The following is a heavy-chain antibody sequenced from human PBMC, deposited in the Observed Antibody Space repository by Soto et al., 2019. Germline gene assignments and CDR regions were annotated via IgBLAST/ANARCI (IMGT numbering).Heavy chain of an antibody. D-gene: IGHD3-22*01. CDR3: ARGGSYDSSGYYYNY. J-gene: IGHJ4*02. Sequence: GGSLRLSCAASGFTFRSYAMHWVRQAPGKGLEWVAGISYDGSNKYYADSVKGRFTISRDNSKNTLYLQMNSLRAEDTAVYYCARGGSYDSSGYYYNYWGQGTLVTVSS. V-gene: IGHV3-30*04. CDR1: GFTFRSYA. CDR2: ISYDGSNK.